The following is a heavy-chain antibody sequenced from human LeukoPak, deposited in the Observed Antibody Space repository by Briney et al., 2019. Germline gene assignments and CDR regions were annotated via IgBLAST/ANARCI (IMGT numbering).Heavy chain of an antibody. J-gene: IGHJ4*02. D-gene: IGHD5-18*01. V-gene: IGHV3-30*03. CDR1: GFTFSSYG. CDR3: ARGTYSYGSNGPTFDY. CDR2: ISYDGSNK. Sequence: GRSLRLSCAASGFTFSSYGMHWVRQAPGKGLEWVAVISYDGSNKYYADSVKGRFTISRDNSKNTLYLRMNSLRAEDTAVYYCARGTYSYGSNGPTFDYWGQGTLVTVSS.